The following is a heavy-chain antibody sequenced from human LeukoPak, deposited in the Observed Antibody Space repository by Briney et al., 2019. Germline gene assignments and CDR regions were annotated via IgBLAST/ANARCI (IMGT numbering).Heavy chain of an antibody. CDR1: GFTLSNYA. Sequence: GRSLRLSCAASGFTLSNYAMHWVRQAPGKGLEWVAFIRYDGSNKYYADSVKGRFTISRDNSKNTLYLQMNSLRAEDTAVYYCAREGSGGSFFDVWGKGTTVTVSS. J-gene: IGHJ6*04. CDR3: AREGSGGSFFDV. V-gene: IGHV3-30*04. D-gene: IGHD2-15*01. CDR2: IRYDGSNK.